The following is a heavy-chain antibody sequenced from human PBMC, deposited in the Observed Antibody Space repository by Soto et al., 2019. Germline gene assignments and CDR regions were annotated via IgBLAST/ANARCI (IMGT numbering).Heavy chain of an antibody. CDR2: ISSSGSTI. CDR1: GFTFSSYY. V-gene: IGHV3-11*01. J-gene: IGHJ5*02. D-gene: IGHD2-2*01. Sequence: GGSLRLSCAASGFTFSSYYMSWIRQAPGKGLEWVSYISSSGSTIYYADSVKGRFTISRDNAKNSLYLQMNSLRAEDTAVYYCARAPGYQLLFWFDPWGQGTLVTVSS. CDR3: ARAPGYQLLFWFDP.